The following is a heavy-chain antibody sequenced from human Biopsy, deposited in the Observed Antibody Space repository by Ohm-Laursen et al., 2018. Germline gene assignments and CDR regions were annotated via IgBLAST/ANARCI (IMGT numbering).Heavy chain of an antibody. D-gene: IGHD4-23*01. CDR1: GGSFTGHY. J-gene: IGHJ1*01. Sequence: SDTLSLTCTVSGGSFTGHYWTWIRQPPGKGLEWIGHISYTGYTSYKSSLKSRVTISLDTSRKHFSLRLTSLAAADPAVYYCARGSNEYGGLYFPHWGQGTLVTVSS. V-gene: IGHV4-59*11. CDR3: ARGSNEYGGLYFPH. CDR2: ISYTGYT.